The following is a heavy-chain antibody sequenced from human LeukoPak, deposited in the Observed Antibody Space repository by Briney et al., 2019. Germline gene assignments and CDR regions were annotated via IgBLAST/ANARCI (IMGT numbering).Heavy chain of an antibody. V-gene: IGHV3-21*01. J-gene: IGHJ4*02. Sequence: MPGGSLRLSCEASGFIFGSFSMSWVRQAPGKGLEWVSSISSSSSYIYYADSVKGRFTISRDNAKNSLYLQMNSLRAEDTAVYYCARFGIMITFGGARPGFDYWGQGTLVTVSS. CDR3: ARFGIMITFGGARPGFDY. D-gene: IGHD3-16*01. CDR2: ISSSSSYI. CDR1: GFIFGSFS.